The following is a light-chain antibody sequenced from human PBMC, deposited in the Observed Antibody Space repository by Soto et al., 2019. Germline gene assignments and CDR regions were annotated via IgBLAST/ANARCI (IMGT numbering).Light chain of an antibody. Sequence: QSVLTQPPSVSGAPGQSVTIACTGSSYNIGAGYDVHWYQQLPGTAPKLLTYGNSNRPSGVPDRFSGSKSGTSASPAITGLHAEDEADYYCQSYDSSLSAVVFGGGTKLPVL. CDR1: SYNIGAGYD. CDR2: GNS. CDR3: QSYDSSLSAVV. J-gene: IGLJ2*01. V-gene: IGLV1-40*01.